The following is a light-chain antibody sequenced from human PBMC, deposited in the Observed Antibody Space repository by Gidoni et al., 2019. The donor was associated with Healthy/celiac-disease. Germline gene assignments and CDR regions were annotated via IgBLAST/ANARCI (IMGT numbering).Light chain of an antibody. CDR3: QQYGSSPQT. CDR1: QSVSSSY. V-gene: IGKV3-20*01. CDR2: GAS. Sequence: ELVLTQSPGTLSLSPGERATLSSRASQSVSSSYLAWYQQKPGQAPRLLIYGASSRATGIPDRFSGSGSGTDFTLTISRLEPEDFAVYYCQQYGSSPQTFGQGTKLEIK. J-gene: IGKJ2*01.